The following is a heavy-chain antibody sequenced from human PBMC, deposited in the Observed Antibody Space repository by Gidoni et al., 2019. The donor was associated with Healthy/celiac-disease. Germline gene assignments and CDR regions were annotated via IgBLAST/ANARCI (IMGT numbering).Heavy chain of an antibody. J-gene: IGHJ5*02. D-gene: IGHD6-19*01. CDR3: ARIGSKPWLNWFDP. CDR1: GFSLSNASMG. V-gene: IGHV2-26*01. Sequence: QVTLKESGPVLVKPPETLTLPCTVSGFSLSNASMGVSWIRQPPGKALEWLAHIFSNDEKSYSTSLKSRLTIAKDTSKSQVVLTLTNMDPVDTATYYCARIGSKPWLNWFDPGGQGTLVTVSS. CDR2: IFSNDEK.